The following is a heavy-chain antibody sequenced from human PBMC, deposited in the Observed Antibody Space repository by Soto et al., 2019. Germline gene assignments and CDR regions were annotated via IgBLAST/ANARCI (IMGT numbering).Heavy chain of an antibody. CDR1: GCTFSSYA. CDR2: IIPIFGTA. CDR3: ARNGITMVRRDIGD. J-gene: IGHJ1*01. V-gene: IGHV1-69*13. D-gene: IGHD3-10*01. Sequence: SVKVSCKASGCTFSSYAISWVRQAPGKGLEWMGGIIPIFGTANYAQKFQGRVTITADASTSTAYLELSSQRSEDTAVYYCARNGITMVRRDIGDWGQGTLVTVSS.